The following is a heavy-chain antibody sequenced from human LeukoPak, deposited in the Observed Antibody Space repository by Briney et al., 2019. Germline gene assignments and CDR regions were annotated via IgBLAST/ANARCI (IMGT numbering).Heavy chain of an antibody. CDR1: GFTFSSYA. J-gene: IGHJ3*02. D-gene: IGHD3-3*01. V-gene: IGHV3-30-3*01. CDR2: ISYDGSNK. Sequence: GSLRLSCAASGFTFSSYAMHWVRQAPGKGLEWVAVISYDGSNKYYADSVKGRFTISRDNSKNTLYLQMNSLRAEDTAVYYCARGKITIFGVVIPTGAFDIWGQGTMVTVSS. CDR3: ARGKITIFGVVIPTGAFDI.